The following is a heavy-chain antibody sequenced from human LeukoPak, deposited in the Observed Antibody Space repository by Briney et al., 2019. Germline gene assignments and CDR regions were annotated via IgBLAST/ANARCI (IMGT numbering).Heavy chain of an antibody. Sequence: NPNSGNTGYAQKFQGRVTITRNTSISTAYMELSSLRSEDTAVYYCARGRIQLWSLDAFDIWGQGTMVTVSS. V-gene: IGHV1-8*03. CDR2: NPNSGNT. J-gene: IGHJ3*02. CDR3: ARGRIQLWSLDAFDI. D-gene: IGHD5-18*01.